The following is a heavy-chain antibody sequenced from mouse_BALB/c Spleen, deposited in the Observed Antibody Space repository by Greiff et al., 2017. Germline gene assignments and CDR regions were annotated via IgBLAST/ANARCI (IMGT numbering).Heavy chain of an antibody. CDR3: ARWGYYGYGYFDV. J-gene: IGHJ1*01. Sequence: VQRVESGPGLVAPSQSLSITCTVSGFSLTGYGVNWVRQPPGKGLEWLGMIWGDGSTDYNSALKSRLSIRKDNSKSQVFLKMNSLQTDDTARYYCARWGYYGYGYFDVWGAGTTVTVSS. D-gene: IGHD1-1*01. CDR1: GFSLTGYG. V-gene: IGHV2-6-7*01. CDR2: IWGDGST.